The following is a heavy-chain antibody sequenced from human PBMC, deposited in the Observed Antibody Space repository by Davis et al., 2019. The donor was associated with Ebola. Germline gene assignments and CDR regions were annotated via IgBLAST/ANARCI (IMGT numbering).Heavy chain of an antibody. CDR1: GGSISSSSYY. CDR2: IYYSWST. V-gene: IGHV4-39*01. D-gene: IGHD3-22*01. Sequence: MPSETLSLTCTVSGGSISSSSYYWGWIRQPPGKGLEWIGSIYYSWSTYYNPSLKSRVTISVDTSKNQFSLKLSSVTAADTAVYYCARHRYYYDSSGYVNYFDYWGQGTLVTVSS. J-gene: IGHJ4*02. CDR3: ARHRYYYDSSGYVNYFDY.